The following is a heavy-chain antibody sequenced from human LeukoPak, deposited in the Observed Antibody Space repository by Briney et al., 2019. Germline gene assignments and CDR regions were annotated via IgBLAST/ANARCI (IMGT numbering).Heavy chain of an antibody. CDR1: GGLISSGSYY. CDR2: INHSGST. Sequence: PSETLSLTCTVSGGLISSGSYYWSWIRQPPGKGLEWIGEINHSGSTNYNPSLKSRVTISVDTSKNQFSLKLSSVTAADTAVYYCARGRQGGSGSYYNVRRWFDPWGQGTLVTVSS. V-gene: IGHV4-39*07. D-gene: IGHD3-10*01. J-gene: IGHJ5*02. CDR3: ARGRQGGSGSYYNVRRWFDP.